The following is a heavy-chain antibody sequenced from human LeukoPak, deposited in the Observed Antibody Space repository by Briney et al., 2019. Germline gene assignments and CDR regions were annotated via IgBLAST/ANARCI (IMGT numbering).Heavy chain of an antibody. CDR3: AKDSTFWSDDYYYYHMDV. D-gene: IGHD3-3*01. CDR2: IRYDGSNT. CDR1: GFTFSSYG. Sequence: GGSLRLSCAASGFTFSSYGMHWVRQAPGKGLEWVAFIRYDGSNTYHADSVKGRFTISRDNSKNTLYLQMNSLRPEDTALYYCAKDSTFWSDDYYYYHMDVWGKGTTVTVSS. J-gene: IGHJ6*03. V-gene: IGHV3-30*02.